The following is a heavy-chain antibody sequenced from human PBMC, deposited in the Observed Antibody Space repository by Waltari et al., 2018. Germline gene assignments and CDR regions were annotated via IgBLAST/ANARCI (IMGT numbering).Heavy chain of an antibody. J-gene: IGHJ4*02. V-gene: IGHV4-4*02. Sequence: QLQLQESGPGLVKPSGTLSLTCTVSGDSMNRHSWWSWVRQPPEKGLEWIGQIHRSGRNNYNPSLESRVTISLDTSNRQFSLKLTSTTAADTAVYYCARDRGIGLYFDSWGQGTLVTVSP. D-gene: IGHD1-26*01. CDR2: IHRSGRN. CDR1: GDSMNRHSW. CDR3: ARDRGIGLYFDS.